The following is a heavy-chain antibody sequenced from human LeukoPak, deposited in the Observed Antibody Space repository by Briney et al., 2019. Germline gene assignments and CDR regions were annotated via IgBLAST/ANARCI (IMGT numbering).Heavy chain of an antibody. CDR3: TTVSTGGSYYLYYYYYYYMDV. V-gene: IGHV3-15*01. CDR1: GFTFSNAW. CDR2: IKSKTDGGTT. D-gene: IGHD1-26*01. Sequence: GGSLRLSCAASGFTFSNAWMSWVRQAPGKGLEWVGRIKSKTDGGTTDYAAPVKGRFTISRDDSKNTLYLQMNSLKTEDTAVYYCTTVSTGGSYYLYYYYYYYMDVWGKGTTVTVSS. J-gene: IGHJ6*03.